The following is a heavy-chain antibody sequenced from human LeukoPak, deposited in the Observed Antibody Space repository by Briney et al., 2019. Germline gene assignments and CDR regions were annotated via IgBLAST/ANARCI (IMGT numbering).Heavy chain of an antibody. CDR1: GFTFSSYA. CDR3: AKGDGSGSYYPPWFDP. D-gene: IGHD3-10*01. J-gene: IGHJ5*02. CDR2: ISGSGGST. V-gene: IGHV3-23*01. Sequence: GGSLRLSCAASGFTFSSYAMSWVRQAPGKGLEWVSAISGSGGSTYYADSVKGRFTISRDNSKSTLYLRMNSLRAEDTAVYYCAKGDGSGSYYPPWFDPWGQGTLVTVSS.